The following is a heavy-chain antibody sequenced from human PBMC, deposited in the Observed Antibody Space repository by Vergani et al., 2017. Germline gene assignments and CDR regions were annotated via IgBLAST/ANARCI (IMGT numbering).Heavy chain of an antibody. Sequence: QVQLVQSGAEVKRPGASVKVSCKASGYTFTSYYMHWVRQAPGQGLEWMGIINPSGGSTSYAQKFQGRVTMTRDTSTSTVYMELSSLRSDDTAVYYCARAVVPAPGGYYYYMDVWGKGTTVTVSS. V-gene: IGHV1-46*01. CDR3: ARAVVPAPGGYYYYMDV. CDR2: INPSGGST. CDR1: GYTFTSYY. J-gene: IGHJ6*03. D-gene: IGHD2-2*01.